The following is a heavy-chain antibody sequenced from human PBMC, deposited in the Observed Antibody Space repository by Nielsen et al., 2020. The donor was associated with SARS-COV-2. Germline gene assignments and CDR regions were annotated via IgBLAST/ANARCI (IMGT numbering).Heavy chain of an antibody. D-gene: IGHD3-16*01. CDR1: GFTFSTST. J-gene: IGHJ6*02. Sequence: GESLKISCAASGFTFSTSTMSWVRQAPGKGLEWVASISYEGSKKYYGDSLTGRFTVSRDTSKNTVYLQMNSLSVEDTAVYYCAKRRAVFMLTFGGEGAMDVWGQGTTVSVSS. CDR3: AKRRAVFMLTFGGEGAMDV. CDR2: ISYEGSKK. V-gene: IGHV3-30*18.